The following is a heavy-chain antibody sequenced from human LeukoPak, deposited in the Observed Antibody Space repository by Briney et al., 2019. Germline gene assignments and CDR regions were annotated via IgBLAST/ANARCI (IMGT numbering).Heavy chain of an antibody. CDR2: ISDSGGST. CDR1: GFTFSRYW. J-gene: IGHJ4*02. V-gene: IGHV3-23*01. D-gene: IGHD4-17*01. Sequence: GGSLRLSCVASGFTFSRYWMSWVRQAPGKGLEWVSAISDSGGSTYYADSVKGRFTISRDNSKNTLYLQMNSLRAEDTAVYYCAKVATVRDFDYWGQGTLVTVSS. CDR3: AKVATVRDFDY.